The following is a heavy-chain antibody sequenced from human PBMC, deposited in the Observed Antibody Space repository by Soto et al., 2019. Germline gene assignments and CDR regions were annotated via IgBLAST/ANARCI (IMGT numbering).Heavy chain of an antibody. V-gene: IGHV4-30-4*01. CDR2: IYYSGST. Sequence: QVQLQESGPGLVKPSQTLSLTCTVSGGSISSGDYYWGWIRQPPGKGLEWIGYIYYSGSTYYNPSLKSRVTISVDTSKDQFSLKLSSVTAADTAVYYCARDRRDGYVRYWFDPWGQGTLVTVSS. D-gene: IGHD5-12*01. CDR1: GGSISSGDYY. CDR3: ARDRRDGYVRYWFDP. J-gene: IGHJ5*02.